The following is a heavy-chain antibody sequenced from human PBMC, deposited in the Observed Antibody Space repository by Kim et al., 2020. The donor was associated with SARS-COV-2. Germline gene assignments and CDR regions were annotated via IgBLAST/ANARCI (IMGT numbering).Heavy chain of an antibody. J-gene: IGHJ3*01. CDR1: GFTFGSSW. CDR3: ARNSGAARNPSADYFDV. CDR2: IKEDASER. V-gene: IGHV3-7*01. D-gene: IGHD1-26*01. Sequence: GGSLRLSCVASGFTFGSSWMSWVRQAPGKGLEWVANIKEDASERYYVGSVRGRFTVSRDNDKNSMFLQMNSLRAEDTAVYYCARNSGAARNPSADYFDVWGHGAMVTVSP.